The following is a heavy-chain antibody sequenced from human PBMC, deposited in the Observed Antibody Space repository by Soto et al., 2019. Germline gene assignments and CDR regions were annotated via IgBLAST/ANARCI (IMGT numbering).Heavy chain of an antibody. CDR3: ARDGGDSSGWYRLDY. J-gene: IGHJ4*02. Sequence: QVQLVESGVGVVQHGRSLRLSCAASGFTFSSYGMHWVRQAPGKGLEWVAVIWYDGSNKYYADSVKGRFTISRDNSKNTLYLQMNSLRAEDTAVYYCARDGGDSSGWYRLDYWGQGTLVTVSS. CDR1: GFTFSSYG. CDR2: IWYDGSNK. V-gene: IGHV3-33*01. D-gene: IGHD6-19*01.